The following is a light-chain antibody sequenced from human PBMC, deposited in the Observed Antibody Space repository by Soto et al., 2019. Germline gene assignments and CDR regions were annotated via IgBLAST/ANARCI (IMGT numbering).Light chain of an antibody. CDR1: QSISSW. CDR3: QQANNFPYYT. Sequence: DIPMTQSPSSVSASVGDRVTITCRASQSISSWLAWYQQKPGKAPKLLIFAASSLQSGVPSRFSGSGSGTDFTLTISRLQTEDFATYYCQQANNFPYYTFGGGTKVEIK. J-gene: IGKJ4*02. V-gene: IGKV1-12*02. CDR2: AAS.